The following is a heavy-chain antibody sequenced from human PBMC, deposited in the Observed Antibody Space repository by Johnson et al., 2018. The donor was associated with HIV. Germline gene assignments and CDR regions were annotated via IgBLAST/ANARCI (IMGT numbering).Heavy chain of an antibody. CDR1: GFTFSSYG. D-gene: IGHD3-9*01. CDR3: AKDRNYDILSI. Sequence: QMQLVESGGGVVQPGRSLRLSCVASGFTFSSYGMHWVRQAPGKGLEWVAFIRHDGSKTYYADSVKGRFTISRDKAKNTLYLQMNSLRAEDTAVYYCAKDRNYDILSIWGQGTVVTVSS. V-gene: IGHV3-30*02. CDR2: IRHDGSKT. J-gene: IGHJ3*02.